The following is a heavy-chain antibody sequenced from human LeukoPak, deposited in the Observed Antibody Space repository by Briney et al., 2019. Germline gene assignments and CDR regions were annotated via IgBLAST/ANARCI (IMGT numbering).Heavy chain of an antibody. D-gene: IGHD1-26*01. V-gene: IGHV1-69*13. CDR3: ATALAPGATNILRAFDI. CDR1: GGTFSSYA. Sequence: GASVKVSCKASGGTFSSYAISWVRQAPGQGLEWMGGIIPIFGTANYAQKFQGRVTITADESTSTAYMELSSLRSEDTAVYYCATALAPGATNILRAFDIWGQGTMVTVSP. CDR2: IIPIFGTA. J-gene: IGHJ3*02.